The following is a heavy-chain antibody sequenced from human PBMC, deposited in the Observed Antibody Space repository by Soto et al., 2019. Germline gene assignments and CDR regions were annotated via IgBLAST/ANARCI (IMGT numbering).Heavy chain of an antibody. CDR1: GFTFSSYG. Sequence: GGSLRLSCAASGFTFSSYGMHWVRQAPGKGLEWVAVISYDGSNKYYADSVKGRFTISRDNSKNTLYLQMNSLRAEDTAVYYCAKGLRNIVALFDYWGQGTLVTVSS. CDR2: ISYDGSNK. J-gene: IGHJ4*02. V-gene: IGHV3-30*18. CDR3: AKGLRNIVALFDY. D-gene: IGHD5-12*01.